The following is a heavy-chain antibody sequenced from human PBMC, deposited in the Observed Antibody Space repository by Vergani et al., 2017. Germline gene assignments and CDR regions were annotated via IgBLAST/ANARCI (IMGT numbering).Heavy chain of an antibody. J-gene: IGHJ4*02. CDR3: ARYRGHYYDSSGYWDY. CDR2: ISYDGSNK. Sequence: QVQLVESGGGVVQPGRSLRLSCAASGFTFSSYGMHWVRQAPGKGLEWVAVISYDGSNKYYADSVKGRFTISRDNSKNTLYLQMNSLRAEDTAVYYCARYRGHYYDSSGYWDYWGQGTLVTVSS. CDR1: GFTFSSYG. D-gene: IGHD3-22*01. V-gene: IGHV3-30*03.